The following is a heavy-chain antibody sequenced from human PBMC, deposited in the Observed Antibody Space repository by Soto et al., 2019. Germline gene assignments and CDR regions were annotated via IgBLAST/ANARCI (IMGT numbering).Heavy chain of an antibody. D-gene: IGHD6-13*01. CDR3: ARDRLGEDQQPFDY. CDR2: TYYRSKWYN. CDR1: GDSVSSNSAA. Sequence: SQTLSLTCAISGDSVSSNSAAWNWIRQSPSRGLEWLGRTYYRSKWYNDYAVSVKSRITINPDTSKNQFSLKLSSVTAADTAVYYCARDRLGEDQQPFDYWGQGTLVTVSS. V-gene: IGHV6-1*01. J-gene: IGHJ4*02.